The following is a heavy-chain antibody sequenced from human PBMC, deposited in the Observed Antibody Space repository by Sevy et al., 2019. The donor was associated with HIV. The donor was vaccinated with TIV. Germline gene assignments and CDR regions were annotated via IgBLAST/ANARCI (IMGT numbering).Heavy chain of an antibody. J-gene: IGHJ6*02. D-gene: IGHD2-21*02. Sequence: GGSLRLSCAASGFTFSSYGMHWVRQAPGKGLEWVAVISYDGSNKYYTDSVKGRFTISRDNSKNTLYLQMNSLRAEDTAVYYCAKPSVTVANYYYYGMDVWGQGTTVTVSS. V-gene: IGHV3-30*18. CDR3: AKPSVTVANYYYYGMDV. CDR2: ISYDGSNK. CDR1: GFTFSSYG.